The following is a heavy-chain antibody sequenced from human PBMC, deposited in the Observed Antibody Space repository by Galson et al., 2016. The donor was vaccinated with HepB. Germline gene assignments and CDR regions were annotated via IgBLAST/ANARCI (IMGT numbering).Heavy chain of an antibody. D-gene: IGHD5-18*01. CDR3: ARAQWIPARRSAYFDY. J-gene: IGHJ4*02. CDR1: GFPLSNFW. CDR2: VEQDGSEK. Sequence: SLRLSCAASGFPLSNFWMNWVRQAPGKGLQWVANVEQDGSEKYYAESVKGRFTISRDNARNSMFLQMNSLRPDDTAIYYCARAQWIPARRSAYFDYWGQGILVTFSS. V-gene: IGHV3-7*04.